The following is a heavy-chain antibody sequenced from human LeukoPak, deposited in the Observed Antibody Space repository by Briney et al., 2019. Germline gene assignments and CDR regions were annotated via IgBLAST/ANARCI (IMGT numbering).Heavy chain of an antibody. CDR2: IKTDGSTT. D-gene: IGHD2-15*01. V-gene: IGHV3-74*01. J-gene: IGHJ4*02. CDR3: ARDRLYCSGSSCYPIFDY. CDR1: GFTFSSYW. Sequence: GGSLRLSCAVSGFTFSSYWMHWVRQAPGKGLVWVSHIKTDGSTTAYADSVKGRFTISRDNAKNTLYLQMNSLRAEDTAVYYCARDRLYCSGSSCYPIFDYWGQGTLVTVSS.